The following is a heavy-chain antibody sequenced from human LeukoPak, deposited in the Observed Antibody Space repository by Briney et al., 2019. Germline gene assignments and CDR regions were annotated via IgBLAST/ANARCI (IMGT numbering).Heavy chain of an antibody. CDR1: GGSISSNNW. CDR2: IYHSGST. Sequence: SGTLSLTCAVSGGSISSNNWWSWVRQPPGKGLEWIGEIYHSGSTDYNPSLESRVAISVDKSENHISLKLTSVTAADTAVYYCAREGGPYRPLDYSGQGTLVTVAS. V-gene: IGHV4-4*02. CDR3: AREGGPYRPLDY. J-gene: IGHJ4*02.